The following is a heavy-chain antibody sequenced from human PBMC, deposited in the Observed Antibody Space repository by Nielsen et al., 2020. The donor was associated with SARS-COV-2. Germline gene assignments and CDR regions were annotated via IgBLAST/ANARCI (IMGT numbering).Heavy chain of an antibody. Sequence: GSLRLSCAASGFTVSTNYMTWVRQAPGKGLEWVSVIYSAGSTYYADSVKGRFTISRDNSKNTLYLQMNSLRAEDTAVYYCARTYGSGAGDVWGHGTTVTVSS. D-gene: IGHD3-10*01. CDR1: GFTVSTNY. CDR3: ARTYGSGAGDV. CDR2: IYSAGST. J-gene: IGHJ6*02. V-gene: IGHV3-53*01.